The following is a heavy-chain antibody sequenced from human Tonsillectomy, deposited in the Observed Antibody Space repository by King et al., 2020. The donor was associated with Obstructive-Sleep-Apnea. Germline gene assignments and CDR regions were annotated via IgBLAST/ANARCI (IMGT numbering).Heavy chain of an antibody. J-gene: IGHJ4*02. CDR3: ARVSQKGRGEAGTLY. Sequence: QLQESGPGLVKASETLSLTCTVSGGSISSSSYYWGWIRQPPGKGLEWIGSIYYSGSTYYNPSLKSRVTISVDTYKNQFSLKLSSVTAADTAAYYCARVSQKGRGEAGTLYWGQGTLVTVSS. D-gene: IGHD6-13*01. CDR2: IYYSGST. V-gene: IGHV4-39*07. CDR1: GGSISSSSYY.